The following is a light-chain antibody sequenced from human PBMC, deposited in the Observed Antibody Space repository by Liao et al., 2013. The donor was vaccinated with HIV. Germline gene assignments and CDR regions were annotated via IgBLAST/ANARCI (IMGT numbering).Light chain of an antibody. CDR2: YDS. CDR3: QVWDSPNWV. V-gene: IGLV3-21*01. Sequence: SYELTQPPSVSVAPGKTARITCGGNNIGSKSVHWYQQKPGQAPVLVIYYDSDRPSGIPERFSGSNSGNTATLTISRVEAGDEADYYCQVWDSPNWVFGGGTKLTVL. CDR1: NIGSKS. J-gene: IGLJ3*02.